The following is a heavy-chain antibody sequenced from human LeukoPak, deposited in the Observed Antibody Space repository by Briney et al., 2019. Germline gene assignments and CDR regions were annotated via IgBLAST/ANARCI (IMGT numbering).Heavy chain of an antibody. CDR1: GGTFSSYA. Sequence: GSSVKVSCKASGGTFSSYAISWVRQAPGQGREWRGRIIPILGIANYAQKFQGRVTITADKSTSTAHMELSSLRSEDTAVYYCARGVYYYDSSGYTGGWFDPWGQGTLVTVSS. V-gene: IGHV1-69*04. D-gene: IGHD3-22*01. CDR3: ARGVYYYDSSGYTGGWFDP. J-gene: IGHJ5*02. CDR2: IIPILGIA.